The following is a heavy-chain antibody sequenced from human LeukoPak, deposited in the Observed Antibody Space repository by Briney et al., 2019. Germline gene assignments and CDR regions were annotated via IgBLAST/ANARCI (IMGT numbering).Heavy chain of an antibody. J-gene: IGHJ5*02. CDR3: ARDRGYLGFDP. CDR2: ITSTSSTI. CDR1: GFIVTNNY. D-gene: IGHD5-18*01. Sequence: GGSLRLSCAASGFIVTNNYMSWVRQAPGTGLEWVSYITSTSSTIYYADSVKGRFTTSRDNAKNSLYLQMNSLRAEDTAVYYCARDRGYLGFDPWGQGTLVTVSS. V-gene: IGHV3-48*04.